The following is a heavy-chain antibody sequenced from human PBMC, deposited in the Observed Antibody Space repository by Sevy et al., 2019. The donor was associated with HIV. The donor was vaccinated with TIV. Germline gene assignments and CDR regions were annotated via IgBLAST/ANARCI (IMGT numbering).Heavy chain of an antibody. CDR3: AGGSGSGSYKFTTRYYGMDV. V-gene: IGHV4-59*01. J-gene: IGHJ6*02. CDR2: IYYSGST. CDR1: GGSISSYY. D-gene: IGHD3-10*01. Sequence: SETLSLTCTVSGGSISSYYWSWIRQPPGKGLEWIGYIYYSGSTNYNPSLKSRVTISVDTSKNQFSLKLSSVTAADTAVYYCAGGSGSGSYKFTTRYYGMDVWGQGTTVTVSS.